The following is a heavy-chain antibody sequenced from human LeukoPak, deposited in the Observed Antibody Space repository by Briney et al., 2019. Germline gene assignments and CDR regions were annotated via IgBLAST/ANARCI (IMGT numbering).Heavy chain of an antibody. V-gene: IGHV3-66*01. CDR3: AREGGPSIAAAGSSVRRTYYYYGMDV. J-gene: IGHJ6*02. Sequence: PGGSLRLSCAASGFTFSNYWMHWVRQAPGKGLEWVSVIYSGGSTYYADSVKGRFTISRDNSKNTLYLQMNSLRAEDTAVYYCAREGGPSIAAAGSSVRRTYYYYGMDVWGQGTTVTVSS. CDR2: IYSGGST. CDR1: GFTFSNYW. D-gene: IGHD6-13*01.